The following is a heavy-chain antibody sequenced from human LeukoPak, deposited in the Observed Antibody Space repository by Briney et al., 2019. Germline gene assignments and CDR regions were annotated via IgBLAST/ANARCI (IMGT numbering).Heavy chain of an antibody. D-gene: IGHD3-10*01. J-gene: IGHJ4*02. CDR3: ARLCDMVRGVSYDY. CDR1: GYTFTSYD. Sequence: GASVKVSCKASGYTFTSYDINWVRQATGQGLEWMGWVNPNSGNTGYAQKFQGRVTMTRNTSISTAYMELSSLRSEDTAVYYCARLCDMVRGVSYDYWGQGTLVTVSS. CDR2: VNPNSGNT. V-gene: IGHV1-8*01.